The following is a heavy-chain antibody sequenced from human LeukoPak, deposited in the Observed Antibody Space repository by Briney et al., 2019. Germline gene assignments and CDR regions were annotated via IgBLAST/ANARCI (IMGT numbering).Heavy chain of an antibody. D-gene: IGHD2-2*02. Sequence: PSETLSLTCTVSGGSISSYYWSWIRQPPGKGLEWIGYIYYSGSTNYNPSLESRVTISVDTSKNQFSLKLSSVTAADTAVYYCARAPLVNQLLYGWFDPWGQGTLVTVSS. CDR3: ARAPLVNQLLYGWFDP. CDR2: IYYSGST. CDR1: GGSISSYY. J-gene: IGHJ5*02. V-gene: IGHV4-59*01.